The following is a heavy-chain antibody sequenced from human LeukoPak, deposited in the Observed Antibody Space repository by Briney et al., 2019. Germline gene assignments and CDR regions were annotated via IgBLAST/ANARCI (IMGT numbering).Heavy chain of an antibody. CDR3: AREGTSSSWSFYWYFDL. Sequence: SETLSLTCTVSGGSISDYSWSWIRQPPGKGLEWIGNIYYSGSANHNPSLKSRVTISRDTSKNQFSLKLSSVTAADTAVYYCAREGTSSSWSFYWYFDLWGRGTLVTVSS. D-gene: IGHD6-6*01. CDR2: IYYSGSA. J-gene: IGHJ2*01. V-gene: IGHV4-59*12. CDR1: GGSISDYS.